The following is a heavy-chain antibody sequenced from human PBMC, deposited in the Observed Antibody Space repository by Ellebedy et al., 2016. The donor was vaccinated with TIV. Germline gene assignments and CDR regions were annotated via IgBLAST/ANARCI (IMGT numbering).Heavy chain of an antibody. J-gene: IGHJ5*02. CDR2: ISGYNGDT. D-gene: IGHD5/OR15-5a*01. V-gene: IGHV1-18*04. CDR1: GYTFTKYG. Sequence: ASVKVSCKASGYTFTKYGISWVRQAPGQGLEWMGWISGYNGDTNYAQKLQGRVTMTIETSTNTVYMELRNLSFDDTAVYYCTRGFYEKFDPWGQGTPVTVSS. CDR3: TRGFYEKFDP.